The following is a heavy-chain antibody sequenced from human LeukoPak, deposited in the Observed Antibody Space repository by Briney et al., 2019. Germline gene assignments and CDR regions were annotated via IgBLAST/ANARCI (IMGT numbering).Heavy chain of an antibody. D-gene: IGHD5-24*01. V-gene: IGHV7-4-1*01. CDR3: ARDGYNQDYYYYYGMDV. CDR2: INTNTGNP. J-gene: IGHJ6*02. Sequence: ASVKVSCKASGYTFTNYAMNWVRQAPGQGLEWMGWINTNTGNPTYAQGFTGRFVFSLDTSVTTAYLQIGSLKAEDTAVYYCARDGYNQDYYYYYGMDVWGQGSTVTVSS. CDR1: GYTFTNYA.